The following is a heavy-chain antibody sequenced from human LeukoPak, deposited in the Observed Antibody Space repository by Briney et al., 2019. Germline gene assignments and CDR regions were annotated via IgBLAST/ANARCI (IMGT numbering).Heavy chain of an antibody. CDR1: GFTFSSYA. CDR3: ARPRGCSNICNNFDY. J-gene: IGHJ4*02. D-gene: IGHD2-2*01. Sequence: GGSLRLSCAASGFTFSSYAMHWVRQAPGKGLEWVAVISYDGSNKYYADSVKGRFTISRDNAKDSLYLQMNSLRAEDTAVYYCARPRGCSNICNNFDYWGQGTLVTVSS. V-gene: IGHV3-30*04. CDR2: ISYDGSNK.